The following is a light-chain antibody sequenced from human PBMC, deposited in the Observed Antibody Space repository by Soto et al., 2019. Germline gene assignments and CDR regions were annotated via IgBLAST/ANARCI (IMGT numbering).Light chain of an antibody. Sequence: DIVMTQSPDSLAVSLGERTTINCRSSQSVLYSSNNKNYLAWYQQKPGQPPKLLIYWASTRDSGVPDRFSGSGSGTDFILTISSLQAEDVAVYYCQQYYSTPLTFGGGTKVDIK. CDR2: WAS. J-gene: IGKJ4*01. CDR3: QQYYSTPLT. CDR1: QSVLYSSNNKNY. V-gene: IGKV4-1*01.